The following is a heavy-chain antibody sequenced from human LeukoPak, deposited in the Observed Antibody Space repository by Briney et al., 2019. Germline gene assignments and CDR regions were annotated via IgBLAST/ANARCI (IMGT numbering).Heavy chain of an antibody. V-gene: IGHV1-18*01. D-gene: IGHD3-3*01. Sequence: GASVKVSCKTSGYIFASYGISRVRQAPGQGLEWMGWTSVYSGNTYYGKKFQGRVTMTADTSTSTGYMELRSLRSDDTAVYYCARDAHDLLSGYMWGQGTLVTVSS. CDR1: GYIFASYG. J-gene: IGHJ4*02. CDR2: TSVYSGNT. CDR3: ARDAHDLLSGYM.